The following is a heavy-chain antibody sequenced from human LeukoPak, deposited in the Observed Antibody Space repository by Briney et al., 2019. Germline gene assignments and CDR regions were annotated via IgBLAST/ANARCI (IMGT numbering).Heavy chain of an antibody. CDR2: SKSKSDGGKT. CDR3: TTDPGGYRRGY. D-gene: IGHD5-18*01. Sequence: GGSLRLSCAASGFTSSNTRMSWVRQAPGKGLEWVGRSKSKSDGGKTDYAAPVKGRFTISRDDSKNTQYLQMNSLKTEDTAVYYCTTDPGGYRRGYWGQGTLVTVSS. V-gene: IGHV3-15*01. CDR1: GFTSSNTR. J-gene: IGHJ4*02.